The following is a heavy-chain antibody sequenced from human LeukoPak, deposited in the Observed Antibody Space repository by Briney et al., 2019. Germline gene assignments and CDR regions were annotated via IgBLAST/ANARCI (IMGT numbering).Heavy chain of an antibody. CDR1: GYSFTGYW. CDR2: IYPGDSDT. CDR3: ARGGGSRSWQNWYFDL. D-gene: IGHD6-13*01. V-gene: IGHV5-51*01. Sequence: GESLKISCKGSGYSFTGYWIGWVRQMPGKGLEWMGIIYPGDSDTRYSPSFQGQVTISADKSISTAYLQWSSLKASDTAMYYCARGGGSRSWQNWYFDLWGRGTLVTVSS. J-gene: IGHJ2*01.